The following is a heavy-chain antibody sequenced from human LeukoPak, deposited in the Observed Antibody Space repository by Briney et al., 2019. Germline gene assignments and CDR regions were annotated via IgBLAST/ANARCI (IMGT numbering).Heavy chain of an antibody. Sequence: GGSLRLSCAASRFTFSNYWMSWVRQAPGKGLEWVANIDQDGSEKYYAESVKGRFTISRDNAKNSLSLQMNSLRVDDTAVYYCARVTYYDFWSGAGFDYWGQGTLVTVSS. V-gene: IGHV3-7*01. J-gene: IGHJ4*02. CDR1: RFTFSNYW. CDR2: IDQDGSEK. D-gene: IGHD3-3*01. CDR3: ARVTYYDFWSGAGFDY.